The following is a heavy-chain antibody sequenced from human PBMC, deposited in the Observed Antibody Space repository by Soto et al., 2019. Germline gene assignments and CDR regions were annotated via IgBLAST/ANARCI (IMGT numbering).Heavy chain of an antibody. Sequence: PGGSLRLSCEASGFAFEAYGMHWTRQGAGQGLAWVAAMSYDGSKIYYRDSVRGRFSISRDDSKRTLYLQMDSLRAEYTAVYYCAKDRDPYYYYYLMDVWGQGTTVTVSS. CDR3: AKDRDPYYYYYLMDV. J-gene: IGHJ6*02. CDR1: GFAFEAYG. CDR2: MSYDGSKI. V-gene: IGHV3-30*18.